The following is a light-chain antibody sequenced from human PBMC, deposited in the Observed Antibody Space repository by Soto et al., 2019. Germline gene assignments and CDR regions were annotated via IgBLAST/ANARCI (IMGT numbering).Light chain of an antibody. Sequence: QSALTQPPSASGSPGQSVTISCTGTSRDVGNYNYVSWYQQHPGKAPKVMIYEVSTRPSGVPDRFSGSKSGNTASLTVSGLQAEDEADYYCSSYAGSNNYVFGTGTQLTVL. CDR1: SRDVGNYNY. J-gene: IGLJ1*01. CDR2: EVS. V-gene: IGLV2-8*01. CDR3: SSYAGSNNYV.